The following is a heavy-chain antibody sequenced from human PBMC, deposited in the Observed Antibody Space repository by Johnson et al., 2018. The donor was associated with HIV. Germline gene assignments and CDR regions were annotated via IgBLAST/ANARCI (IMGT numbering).Heavy chain of an antibody. CDR1: GFTFSSYG. V-gene: IGHV3-30*02. D-gene: IGHD3-10*01. Sequence: QVRLVESGGGVVQPGGSLRLSCAASGFTFSSYGMHWVRQAPGKGLEWVAFIRYDGSNKYYADSVKGRFTFSRDNSKNTVFLQMNSLTAEDTAVYYCAKAPGQITLDAFDFWGQGTMVTVSS. J-gene: IGHJ3*01. CDR2: IRYDGSNK. CDR3: AKAPGQITLDAFDF.